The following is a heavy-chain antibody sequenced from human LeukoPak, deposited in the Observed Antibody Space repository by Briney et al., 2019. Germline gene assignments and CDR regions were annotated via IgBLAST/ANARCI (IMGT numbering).Heavy chain of an antibody. J-gene: IGHJ3*02. CDR2: IYTSGST. CDR1: GGSISSGSYY. D-gene: IGHD6-13*01. CDR3: ARDSSSWYGSAFDI. V-gene: IGHV4-61*02. Sequence: SETLSLTCTVSGGSISSGSYYWSWIRQPAGKGLEWIGRIYTSGSTNYNPSPKSRVTISVDTSKNQFSLKLSSVTAADTAVYYCARDSSSWYGSAFDIWGQGTMVTVSS.